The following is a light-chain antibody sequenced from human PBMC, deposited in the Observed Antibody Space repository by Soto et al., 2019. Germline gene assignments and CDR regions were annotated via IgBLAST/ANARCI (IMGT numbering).Light chain of an antibody. CDR1: QSVSRN. J-gene: IGKJ4*01. V-gene: IGKV3-11*01. Sequence: EIVMTQSPATLSVSPGEGATLSCRASQSVSRNLAWHQQKPGQAPRILMYDASTRATGIPARFSGSGSGTDFTLTISSLEPEDIAVYYCQQRSNWRVTFGGGTKVDIK. CDR3: QQRSNWRVT. CDR2: DAS.